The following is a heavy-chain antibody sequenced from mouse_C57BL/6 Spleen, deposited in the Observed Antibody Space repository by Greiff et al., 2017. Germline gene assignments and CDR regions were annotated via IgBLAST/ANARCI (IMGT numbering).Heavy chain of an antibody. Sequence: EVKVVESEGGLVQPGSSMKLSCTASGFTFSDYYMAWVRQVPEKGLEWVANINYDGSSTYYLDSLKSRFIISRDNAKNILYLQMSSLKSEDTATYYCAREGDYYGSRDYAMDYWGQGTSVTVSS. D-gene: IGHD1-1*01. CDR3: AREGDYYGSRDYAMDY. V-gene: IGHV5-16*01. CDR1: GFTFSDYY. CDR2: INYDGSST. J-gene: IGHJ4*01.